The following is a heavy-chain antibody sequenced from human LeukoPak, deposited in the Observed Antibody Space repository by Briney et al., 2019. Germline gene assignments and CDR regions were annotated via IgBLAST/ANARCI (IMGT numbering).Heavy chain of an antibody. V-gene: IGHV1-18*01. CDR1: GYTFSRHG. CDR3: AKDIHPGLDSGASCCFDY. J-gene: IGHJ4*02. D-gene: IGHD3-22*01. Sequence: ASVKVSCKTSGYTFSRHGITWVRQAPGQGLEWMGWVSGYNGNTNYAQSVQGRVTMTTGTSTNTAYMELRSLRSDDTAVYYCAKDIHPGLDSGASCCFDYWGQGTPVTVSS. CDR2: VSGYNGNT.